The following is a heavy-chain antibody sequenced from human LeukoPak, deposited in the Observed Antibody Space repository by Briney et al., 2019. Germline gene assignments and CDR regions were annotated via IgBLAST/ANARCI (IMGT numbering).Heavy chain of an antibody. Sequence: ASVKVSCKASGYTFTSYGISWVRQAPGQGLEWMGWISAYNGNTNYAQKLQGRVTMTTDASTSTAYMELRSLRSDDTAVYYCARGGDILTGYYVNWFDPWGQGILVTVSS. CDR3: ARGGDILTGYYVNWFDP. D-gene: IGHD3-9*01. CDR2: ISAYNGNT. V-gene: IGHV1-18*01. J-gene: IGHJ5*02. CDR1: GYTFTSYG.